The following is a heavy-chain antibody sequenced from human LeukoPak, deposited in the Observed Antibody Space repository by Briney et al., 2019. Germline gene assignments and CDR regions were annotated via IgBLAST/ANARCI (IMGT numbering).Heavy chain of an antibody. D-gene: IGHD6-6*01. J-gene: IGHJ4*02. CDR3: ARDLSSSSFDY. Sequence: GGSLRLSCAASGFTFSNYRMNWVPQAPGKGLEWVSSIGSAGTYIYYADSINGRFTISRDNAKNSLYLQMDSLRVEDTAPYYCARDLSSSSFDYWGQGTLVTVS. CDR2: IGSAGTYI. CDR1: GFTFSNYR. V-gene: IGHV3-21*01.